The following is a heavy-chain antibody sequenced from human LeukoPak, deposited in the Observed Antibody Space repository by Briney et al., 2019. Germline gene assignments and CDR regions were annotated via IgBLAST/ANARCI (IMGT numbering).Heavy chain of an antibody. D-gene: IGHD6-13*01. CDR3: AKFETPGYSSSWDY. J-gene: IGHJ4*02. Sequence: PVGSLRLSCAASGFTFSSYAMSWVRPAPGKGVEWVSANSGSGGSTYYADSVKGRFTISRDNSKNTLYLQMNSLRAEDTAVYYCAKFETPGYSSSWDYWGQGTLVTVSS. CDR1: GFTFSSYA. CDR2: NSGSGGST. V-gene: IGHV3-23*01.